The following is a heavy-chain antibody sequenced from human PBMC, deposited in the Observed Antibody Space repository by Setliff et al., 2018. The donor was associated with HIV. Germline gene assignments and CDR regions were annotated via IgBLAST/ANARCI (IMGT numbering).Heavy chain of an antibody. CDR2: INTRGGST. CDR1: GTNLLPYY. V-gene: IGHV1-46*01. J-gene: IGHJ4*02. Sequence: GASVKVSCKTSGTNLLPYYMHWVRQAPGQGLEWMGVINTRGGSTSYAQKFQGRVTMTSDTSTYTVYMELSGLTSDDTAFYYCARGWEGGMDYWGQGTLVTVSS. D-gene: IGHD1-26*01. CDR3: ARGWEGGMDY.